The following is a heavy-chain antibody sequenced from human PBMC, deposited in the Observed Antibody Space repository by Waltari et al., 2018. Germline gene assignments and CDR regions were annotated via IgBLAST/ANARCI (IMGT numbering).Heavy chain of an antibody. CDR3: AKPFYNWDDPPVA. V-gene: IGHV3-23*01. CDR1: GFTFNSYA. D-gene: IGHD1-20*01. Sequence: EVQLLESGGELVQAGGSLRLSCGVSGFTFNSYALNWVRRAPGTGLRGVADISIRDARCPADSVKGRFTISRDTSKDTVYLQRNSLRADDTAVYYCAKPFYNWDDPPVAWGQGTLVTVSS. CDR2: ISIRDAR. J-gene: IGHJ5*02.